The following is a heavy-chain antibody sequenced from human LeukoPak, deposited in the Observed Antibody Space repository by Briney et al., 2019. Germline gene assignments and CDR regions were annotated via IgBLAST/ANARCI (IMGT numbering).Heavy chain of an antibody. V-gene: IGHV1-2*02. CDR2: INPNSGGT. D-gene: IGHD4/OR15-4a*01. Sequence: ASVEVSCKASGYTFTGYYMHWVRQAPGQGLEWMGWINPNSGGTNYAQKFQGRVTMTRDTSISTAYMELSRLRSDDTAVYYCARSVCWATDAFDIWRQGTMVTVSS. CDR3: ARSVCWATDAFDI. J-gene: IGHJ3*02. CDR1: GYTFTGYY.